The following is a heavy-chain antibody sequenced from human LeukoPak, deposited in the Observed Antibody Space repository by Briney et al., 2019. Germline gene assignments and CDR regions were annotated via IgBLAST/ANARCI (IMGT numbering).Heavy chain of an antibody. Sequence: WASVKVSCKASGYTFTSYGISWVRQAPGQGLEWMGWINPNSGGTNYAQKFQGRVTMTRDTSISTAYMELSRLRSDDTAVYYCARVRFSTRYYFDYWGQGTLVTVSS. J-gene: IGHJ4*02. CDR2: INPNSGGT. V-gene: IGHV1-2*02. CDR1: GYTFTSYG. CDR3: ARVRFSTRYYFDY. D-gene: IGHD2/OR15-2a*01.